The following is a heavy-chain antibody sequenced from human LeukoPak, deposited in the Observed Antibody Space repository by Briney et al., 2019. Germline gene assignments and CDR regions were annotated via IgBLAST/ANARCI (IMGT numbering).Heavy chain of an antibody. V-gene: IGHV3-23*01. D-gene: IGHD3-22*01. Sequence: GSLRLSCAASGFTFSSYAMSWVRPAPGKGLEWVSAISGSGGSTNYADSVKGRFTISRDNSKNTLYLQMNSLRAEDTAVYYCAKGLYYYDSSGYDYWGQGTLVTVSS. CDR3: AKGLYYYDSSGYDY. CDR2: ISGSGGST. CDR1: GFTFSSYA. J-gene: IGHJ4*02.